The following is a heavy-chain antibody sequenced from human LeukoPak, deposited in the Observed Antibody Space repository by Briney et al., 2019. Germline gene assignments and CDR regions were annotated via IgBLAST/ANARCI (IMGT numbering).Heavy chain of an antibody. CDR1: GGTFSSYA. CDR2: IIPIFGIA. D-gene: IGHD4-17*01. CDR3: ARDSLYGDYFDY. V-gene: IGHV1-69*04. J-gene: IGHJ4*02. Sequence: PAASVKVSCKASGGTFSSYAISWVRQAPGQGLEWMGRIIPIFGIANYAQKFQGRVTITADKSTSTAYMELSSLRSEDTAVYYCARDSLYGDYFDYWGQGTLVTVSS.